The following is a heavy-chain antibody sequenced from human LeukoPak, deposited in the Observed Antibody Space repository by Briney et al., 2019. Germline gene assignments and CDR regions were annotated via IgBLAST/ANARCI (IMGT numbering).Heavy chain of an antibody. CDR2: ITWNSGSI. V-gene: IGHV3-9*03. D-gene: IGHD6-19*01. CDR1: GFTFDDYA. J-gene: IGHJ4*02. Sequence: QTGGSLRLSCAASGFTFDDYAMHWVRQAPGKGLEWVSGITWNSGSIGYADSVKGRFTISRDNAKNSLYLQMNSLRTEDMALYYCTRSSGWYNHFDYWGQGTLVTVSS. CDR3: TRSSGWYNHFDY.